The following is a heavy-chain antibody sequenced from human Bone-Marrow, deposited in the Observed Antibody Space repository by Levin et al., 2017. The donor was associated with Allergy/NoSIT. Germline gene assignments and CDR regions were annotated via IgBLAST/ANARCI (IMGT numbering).Heavy chain of an antibody. Sequence: GGSLRLSCVASGFSFTRYSINWVRQAPGKGLEWVSSISSTSTYIYYADSVKGRFTISRDNTKNSVSLQMNSLRTEDTAVYYCAKDRCSGYECVRDYYYGMDVWGQGTRVTVSS. D-gene: IGHD5-12*01. V-gene: IGHV3-21*01. CDR2: ISSTSTYI. CDR1: GFSFTRYS. CDR3: AKDRCSGYECVRDYYYGMDV. J-gene: IGHJ6*02.